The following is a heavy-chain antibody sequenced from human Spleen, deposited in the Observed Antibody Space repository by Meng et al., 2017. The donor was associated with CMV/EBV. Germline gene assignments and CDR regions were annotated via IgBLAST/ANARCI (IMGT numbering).Heavy chain of an antibody. CDR2: ISAYNGNT. Sequence: TFTSYGISWVRQAPRQGLEWMGWISAYNGNTNYAQKLQGRVTMTTDTSTSTAYMELRSLRSDDTAVYYCARGMVDCSSTSCQRYFDYWGQGTLVTVXS. CDR3: ARGMVDCSSTSCQRYFDY. V-gene: IGHV1-18*01. D-gene: IGHD2-2*01. J-gene: IGHJ4*02. CDR1: TFTSYG.